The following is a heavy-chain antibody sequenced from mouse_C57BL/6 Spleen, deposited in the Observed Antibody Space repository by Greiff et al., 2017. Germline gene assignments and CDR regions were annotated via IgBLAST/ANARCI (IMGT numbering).Heavy chain of an antibody. CDR1: GYSFTDYN. V-gene: IGHV1-39*01. Sequence: VQLKESGPELVKPGASVKISCKASGYSFTDYNMNWVKQSNGKSLEWIGVINPNYGTTSYNQKFKGKATLTVDQSSSTAYMQLNSLTSEDSAVYYCARSGAGTGAWFAYWGQGTLVTVSA. D-gene: IGHD4-1*01. CDR3: ARSGAGTGAWFAY. CDR2: INPNYGTT. J-gene: IGHJ3*01.